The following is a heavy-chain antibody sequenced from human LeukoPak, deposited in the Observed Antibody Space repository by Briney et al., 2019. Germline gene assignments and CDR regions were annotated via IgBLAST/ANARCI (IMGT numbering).Heavy chain of an antibody. V-gene: IGHV3-21*01. CDR1: GFTFSNYW. Sequence: PGGSLRLSCAASGFTFSNYWMHWVRQAPGKGLEWVSSISSSSSYIYYADSVKGRFTISRDNAKNSLYLQMNSLRAEDTAVYYCARVYGSGVNVWGQGTTVTVSS. CDR3: ARVYGSGVNV. CDR2: ISSSSSYI. J-gene: IGHJ6*02. D-gene: IGHD3-10*01.